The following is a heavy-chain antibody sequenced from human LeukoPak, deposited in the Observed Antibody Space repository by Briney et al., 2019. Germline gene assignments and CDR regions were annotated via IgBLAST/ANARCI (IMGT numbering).Heavy chain of an antibody. Sequence: PSETLSLTCTVSGGSISSHYWSWIRQPPGKGLEWIGYIYYSGSTNYNPSLKSRVTISVETSKNQFSLKLSSVTAADTAVYYCARAGGDFWSGYYYYYMDVWGKGTTVTVSS. CDR2: IYYSGST. J-gene: IGHJ6*03. V-gene: IGHV4-59*11. CDR3: ARAGGDFWSGYYYYYMDV. CDR1: GGSISSHY. D-gene: IGHD3-3*01.